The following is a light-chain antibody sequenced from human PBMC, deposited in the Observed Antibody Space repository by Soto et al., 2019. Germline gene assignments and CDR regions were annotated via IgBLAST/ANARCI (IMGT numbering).Light chain of an antibody. Sequence: EIVMTQSPASLSVSPGXRATLSCRASQNVNSNLAWYQQKPGQAPRFLIYGASTRATGIPARFSGSGSGTEFTLTISSLQSEDFAVYYCHHYHNWPRTFGQGTKVDI. CDR1: QNVNSN. V-gene: IGKV3-15*01. J-gene: IGKJ1*01. CDR3: HHYHNWPRT. CDR2: GAS.